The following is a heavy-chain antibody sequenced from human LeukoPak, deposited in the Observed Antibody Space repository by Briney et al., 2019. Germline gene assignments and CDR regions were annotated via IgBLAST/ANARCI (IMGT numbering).Heavy chain of an antibody. CDR3: AVGATDY. J-gene: IGHJ4*02. D-gene: IGHD1-26*01. CDR1: GYTFTSYY. CDR2: INLSGADT. V-gene: IGHV1-46*03. Sequence: GASVKVSCKASGYTFTSYYMHWVRQAPGQGLEWMGIINLSGADTSHAPKFQGRVTMTWDTSTSTAYMELNSLRSEDTAVYYCAVGATDYWGQGTLVTVSS.